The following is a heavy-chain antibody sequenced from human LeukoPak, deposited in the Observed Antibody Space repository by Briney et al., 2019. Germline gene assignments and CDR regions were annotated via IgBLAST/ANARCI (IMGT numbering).Heavy chain of an antibody. CDR1: GGSISSSNW. CDR2: INHSGST. Sequence: SETLSLTCAVSGGSISSSNWWSWVRQPPGKGLEWIGEINHSGSTNYNPSLKSRVTISVDTSKNQFSLKLSSVTAADTAVYYCARHRKSSSSFDPWGQGTLVTVSS. D-gene: IGHD6-6*01. J-gene: IGHJ5*02. CDR3: ARHRKSSSSFDP. V-gene: IGHV4-4*02.